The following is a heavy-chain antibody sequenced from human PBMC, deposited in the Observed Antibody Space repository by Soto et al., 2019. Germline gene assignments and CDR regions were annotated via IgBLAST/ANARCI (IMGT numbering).Heavy chain of an antibody. CDR1: GDSISRSVW. V-gene: IGHV4-4*02. CDR3: ARKAWVRFDY. J-gene: IGHJ4*02. CDR2: VFHNGDT. Sequence: TLSLTCAVSGDSISRSVWWTWVRQPPGKGLEWIGEVFHNGDTNYNPSLKSRVTMSVDKSTNDFSLMVTSVTAADTAIYYCARKAWVRFDYWGQGALVTVSS. D-gene: IGHD7-27*01.